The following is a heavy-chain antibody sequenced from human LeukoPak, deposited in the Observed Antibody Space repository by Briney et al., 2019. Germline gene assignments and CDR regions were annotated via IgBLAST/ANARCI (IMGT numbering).Heavy chain of an antibody. J-gene: IGHJ5*02. CDR2: IHHSGTT. V-gene: IGHV4-34*01. CDR3: ARGLYGDYFRYDP. D-gene: IGHD4-17*01. Sequence: SETLSLTCAVYGGSFSGYFWIWIRQPPGKGPEWIGEIHHSGTTNYNPSLKSRVTISLDTSKSHFSLKLSSVAAADTAVYYCARGLYGDYFRYDPWGQGTLVTVSS. CDR1: GGSFSGYF.